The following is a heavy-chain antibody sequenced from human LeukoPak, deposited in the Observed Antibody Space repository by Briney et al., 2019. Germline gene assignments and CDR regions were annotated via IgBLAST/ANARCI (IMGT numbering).Heavy chain of an antibody. D-gene: IGHD3-3*01. Sequence: PSETLSLTCAVSGYSISSGYYWGWIRQPPGKGLEWIRSIYHSGSTYYNPSLKSRVTISVDTSKNQFSLKLSSVTAADTAVYYCARDLLRFPPGGVWGKGTTVTVSS. V-gene: IGHV4-38-2*02. CDR3: ARDLLRFPPGGV. J-gene: IGHJ6*04. CDR1: GYSISSGYY. CDR2: IYHSGST.